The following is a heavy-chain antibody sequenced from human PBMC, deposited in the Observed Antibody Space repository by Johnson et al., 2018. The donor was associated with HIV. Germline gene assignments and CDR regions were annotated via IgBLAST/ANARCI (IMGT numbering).Heavy chain of an antibody. CDR1: GFTFSDYY. J-gene: IGHJ3*02. D-gene: IGHD1-1*01. CDR3: VGSSINAFDI. Sequence: VQLVESGGGVVKPGGSLRLSCKASGFTFSDYYMTWIRQAPGKGLEWVSYISSSGSTIYYADSLKGRFTLSRDNAKNSLYLQMTGLRAEDTAWYYCVGSSINAFDIWGRGTVVTVSS. V-gene: IGHV3-11*01. CDR2: ISSSGSTI.